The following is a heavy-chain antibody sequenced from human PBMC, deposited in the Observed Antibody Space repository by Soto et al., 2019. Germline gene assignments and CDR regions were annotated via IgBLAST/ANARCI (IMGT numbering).Heavy chain of an antibody. D-gene: IGHD2-15*01. J-gene: IGHJ3*02. Sequence: ASVKVSCKASGYTFTSYDINWVRQATGQGLEWMGWMNPNSGNTGYAQKFQGRVTMTRNTSISTAYMELSSLRSEDTAVYYCARPSPYGGSDAFDIWGQGTMVTVSS. V-gene: IGHV1-8*01. CDR1: GYTFTSYD. CDR2: MNPNSGNT. CDR3: ARPSPYGGSDAFDI.